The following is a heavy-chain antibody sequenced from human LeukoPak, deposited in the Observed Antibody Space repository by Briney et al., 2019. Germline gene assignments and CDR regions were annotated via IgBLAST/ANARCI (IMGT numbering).Heavy chain of an antibody. V-gene: IGHV3-74*01. CDR2: INSDGSTT. CDR3: AKDPSTFLTTGWYFDL. CDR1: GFTFSSYW. J-gene: IGHJ2*01. D-gene: IGHD4-17*01. Sequence: GGSLRLSCAASGFTFSSYWMHWVRQAPGKGLVWVSRINSDGSTTHYADSVKGRFTISRDNSRSTFYLHMSSLRAVDTAIYYCAKDPSTFLTTGWYFDLWGRGTLVTVSS.